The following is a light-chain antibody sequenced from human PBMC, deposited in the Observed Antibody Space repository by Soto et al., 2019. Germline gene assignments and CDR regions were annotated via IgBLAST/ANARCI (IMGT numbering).Light chain of an antibody. CDR3: SSYTPSTTLI. V-gene: IGLV2-14*01. CDR1: SSDVGGGYNY. CDR2: GVS. J-gene: IGLJ7*01. Sequence: QSALTQPASVSGSPGQSITISCTGTSSDVGGGYNYVSWYQHHPGKAPKLMIYGVSNRPSGVSNRFSGSKSGNRASLTISGLQAEDEADYYCSSYTPSTTLIFGGGTQLTVL.